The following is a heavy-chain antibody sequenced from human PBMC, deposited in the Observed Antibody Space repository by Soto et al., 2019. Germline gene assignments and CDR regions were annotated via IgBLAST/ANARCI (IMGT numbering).Heavy chain of an antibody. J-gene: IGHJ4*02. CDR2: ISYDGSNK. V-gene: IGHV3-30*18. Sequence: GGSLSLSCGASAFTFSGYGVHLVRQAPGKGLEWVAVISYDGSNKYYADSVKGRFTISRDNSKNTLYLQMNSLRAEDTAVYYCAKDGSIAARPPFDYWGQGTLVTVSS. CDR3: AKDGSIAARPPFDY. D-gene: IGHD6-6*01. CDR1: AFTFSGYG.